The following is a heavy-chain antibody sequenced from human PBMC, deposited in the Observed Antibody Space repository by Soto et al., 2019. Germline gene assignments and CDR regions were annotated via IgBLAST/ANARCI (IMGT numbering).Heavy chain of an antibody. CDR1: GFTFSSYG. CDR2: ISYDGSNK. Sequence: GGSLRLSCAASGFTFSSYGMHWVRQAPGKGLEWVAVISYDGSNKYYADSVKGRFTISRDNSKNTLYLQMNSLRAEDTAVYYCAKQGEMTTVSNWFDPWGQGTLVTVSS. CDR3: AKQGEMTTVSNWFDP. V-gene: IGHV3-30*18. J-gene: IGHJ5*02. D-gene: IGHD4-4*01.